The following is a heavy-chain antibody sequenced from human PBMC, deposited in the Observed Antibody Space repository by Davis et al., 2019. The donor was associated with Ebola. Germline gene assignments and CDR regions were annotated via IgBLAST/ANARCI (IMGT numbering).Heavy chain of an antibody. CDR3: ARIGGYSYGYHPFDY. CDR1: GFTFSTYW. Sequence: PGGSLRLSCAASGFTFSTYWMTWVRQAPGKGLEWVANIKVDGSEKYFVDSVKGRFTISRDNAKNSLYLQMNNLRAEDTAVYYCARIGGYSYGYHPFDYWGQGTLVTVSS. V-gene: IGHV3-7*03. D-gene: IGHD5-18*01. J-gene: IGHJ4*02. CDR2: IKVDGSEK.